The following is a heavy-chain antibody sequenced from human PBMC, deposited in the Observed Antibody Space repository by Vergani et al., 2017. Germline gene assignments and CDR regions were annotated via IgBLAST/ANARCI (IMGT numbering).Heavy chain of an antibody. CDR1: GFTFSSYS. V-gene: IGHV3-48*01. Sequence: VQLVESGGGLVQPGGSLRLSCVTSGFTFSSYSMKWVRQAPGKGLEWVSYISSSSSTIYYADSVMGRFTISRDSGENSMYLQMNSLRVEDTAVYYCARGQPGYQALSSNWFDHWGQGTLVTVSS. J-gene: IGHJ5*02. CDR2: ISSSSSTI. D-gene: IGHD2-2*01. CDR3: ARGQPGYQALSSNWFDH.